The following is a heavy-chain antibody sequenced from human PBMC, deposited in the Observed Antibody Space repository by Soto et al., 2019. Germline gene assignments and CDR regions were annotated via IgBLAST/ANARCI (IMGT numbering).Heavy chain of an antibody. CDR2: INTDGTIT. CDR3: AKVGRNYGPRYYYYYGMDV. Sequence: PGGSLRLSCAASGFTFSNYWMHWVRQAPGKGLVWVSRINTDGTITHYAASVKGRFTISRDNSKNTLFLQMNSLRAEDTAVYYCAKVGRNYGPRYYYYYGMDVWGQGTTVTVSS. V-gene: IGHV3-74*01. D-gene: IGHD4-4*01. J-gene: IGHJ6*02. CDR1: GFTFSNYW.